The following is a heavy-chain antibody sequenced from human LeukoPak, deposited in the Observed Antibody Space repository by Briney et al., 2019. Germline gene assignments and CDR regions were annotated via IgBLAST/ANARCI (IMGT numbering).Heavy chain of an antibody. Sequence: PGGSLRLSCAASGFTFSTYEMDWVRQAPGKELEWVSYISSRGSSIYYADSVKGRFTISRDNAKNSLYLQMNSLRAEDTAVYYCAREFFDREGGTTVLDYWGQGTLVTVSS. D-gene: IGHD1-26*01. CDR2: ISSRGSSI. V-gene: IGHV3-48*03. J-gene: IGHJ4*02. CDR1: GFTFSTYE. CDR3: AREFFDREGGTTVLDY.